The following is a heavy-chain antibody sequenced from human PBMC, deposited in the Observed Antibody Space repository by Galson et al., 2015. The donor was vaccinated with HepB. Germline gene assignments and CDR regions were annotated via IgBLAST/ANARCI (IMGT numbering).Heavy chain of an antibody. CDR1: GFTFSSYA. Sequence: SLRLSCAAFGFTFSSYAMTWVRQAPGKGLEWVSSISGNGGSTYYADSVKGRFTISRDNSKNTLYLQMNSLRAEDTALYYCAKGATVMALFVLDWGQGTLVTVSS. CDR2: ISGNGGST. J-gene: IGHJ4*02. D-gene: IGHD5-18*01. V-gene: IGHV3-23*01. CDR3: AKGATVMALFVLD.